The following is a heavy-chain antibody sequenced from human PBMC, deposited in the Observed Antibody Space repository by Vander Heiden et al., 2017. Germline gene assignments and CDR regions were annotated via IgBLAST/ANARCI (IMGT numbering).Heavy chain of an antibody. Sequence: QLQLQESGPGLVKPSETLSLTCTVSGGSISSTSYYWGWSRTPPGKGLEWIGTIYYRGSTYYNPSLKSRVTISVDTSKNQFSLKLGSVTAADTAVYYCARGLTYSYDMDVWGQGTTVTVSS. CDR1: GGSISSTSYY. D-gene: IGHD7-27*01. CDR2: IYYRGST. J-gene: IGHJ6*02. V-gene: IGHV4-39*01. CDR3: ARGLTYSYDMDV.